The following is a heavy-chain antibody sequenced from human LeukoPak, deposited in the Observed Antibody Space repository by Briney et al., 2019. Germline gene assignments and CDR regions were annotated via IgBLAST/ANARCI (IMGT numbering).Heavy chain of an antibody. CDR1: GFTFSSYA. CDR2: ISGSGDST. D-gene: IGHD2-21*02. J-gene: IGHJ5*02. CDR3: AKDLPSYCGGDCDNWFDP. V-gene: IGHV3-23*01. Sequence: PGGSLRLSCAASGFTFSSYAMSWVRQAPGKGLEWVSAISGSGDSTYYADSVKGRFTISRDNFKNTLYLQMNSLRAEDTAIYYCAKDLPSYCGGDCDNWFDPWGQGTLVTVSS.